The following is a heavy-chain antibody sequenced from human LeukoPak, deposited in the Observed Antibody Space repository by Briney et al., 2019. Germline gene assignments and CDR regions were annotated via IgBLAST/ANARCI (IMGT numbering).Heavy chain of an antibody. J-gene: IGHJ6*02. CDR1: GYTFTSYD. V-gene: IGHV1-8*01. CDR2: MNLNSGKT. Sequence: ASVKVSCKASGYTFTSYDTNWVRQATGQGLEWMGWMNLNSGKTGYAQKFQGRVTMTRNTSKNTAYMELSSLRSEDTAVYYCARDLGQWLVEDLNYGMDVWGQGTTVTVSS. D-gene: IGHD6-19*01. CDR3: ARDLGQWLVEDLNYGMDV.